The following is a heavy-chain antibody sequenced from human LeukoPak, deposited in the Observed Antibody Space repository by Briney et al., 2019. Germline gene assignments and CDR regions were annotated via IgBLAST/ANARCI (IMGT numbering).Heavy chain of an antibody. CDR2: INHSGST. V-gene: IGHV4-34*01. D-gene: IGHD2-2*01. J-gene: IGHJ6*02. CDR3: ARGFSLTSWQYYYGMDV. Sequence: SETLSLTCAVYGGSFSGYYWSWIRQPPGKGLEWIGEINHSGSTNYNPSLKSRVTISVDTSKNQFSLKLSSVTAADTAVYYCARGFSLTSWQYYYGMDVWGQGSTVTVSS. CDR1: GGSFSGYY.